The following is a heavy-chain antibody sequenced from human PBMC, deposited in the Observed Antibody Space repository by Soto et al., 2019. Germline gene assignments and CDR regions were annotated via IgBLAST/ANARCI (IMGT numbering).Heavy chain of an antibody. CDR1: GFTFDDYG. CDR2: ISWNSGST. D-gene: IGHD3-22*01. J-gene: IGHJ4*02. CDR3: VDSHDY. Sequence: GGSLRLSCAASGFTFDDYGMHWVRRAPGKGLEWVSGISWNSGSTYYVDSAKGRFTISRDNSKNTVYLQMNSLRVEDTAVYYCVDSHDYWGQGTLVTVSS. V-gene: IGHV3-9*01.